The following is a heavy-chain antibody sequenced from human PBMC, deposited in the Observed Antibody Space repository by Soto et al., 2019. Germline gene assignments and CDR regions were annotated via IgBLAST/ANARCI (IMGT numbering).Heavy chain of an antibody. CDR2: INHSGST. D-gene: IGHD2-2*01. CDR1: GGSFSGYY. V-gene: IGHV4-34*01. J-gene: IGHJ6*03. CDR3: ARGLGYCSSTSCPIRYYYYYMDV. Sequence: QVQLQQWGAGLLKPSETLSLTCAVYGGSFSGYYWSWIRQPPGKGLEWIGEINHSGSTNYNPSLKSRVTISVDTSKNQSSLKLSSVTAADTAVYYCARGLGYCSSTSCPIRYYYYYMDVWGKGTTVTVSS.